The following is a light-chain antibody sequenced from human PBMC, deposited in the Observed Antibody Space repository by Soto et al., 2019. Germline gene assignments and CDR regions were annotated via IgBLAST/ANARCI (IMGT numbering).Light chain of an antibody. CDR3: QKYNSAPCT. J-gene: IGKJ1*01. Sequence: DIQMTQSPSSLSASVGDRVTITCRASQGISNYLAWYQQKAGKVPKLLIYGTSTLQSGVPSRFSGSGSGTDFTLTISSLQPEDGATYYGQKYNSAPCTFGQGTKVEIK. CDR1: QGISNY. CDR2: GTS. V-gene: IGKV1-27*01.